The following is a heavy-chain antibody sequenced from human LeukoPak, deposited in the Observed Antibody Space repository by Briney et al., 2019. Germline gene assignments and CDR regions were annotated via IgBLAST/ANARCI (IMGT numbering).Heavy chain of an antibody. D-gene: IGHD6-13*01. CDR3: AKDMSSSWYSALFDY. V-gene: IGHV3-9*03. Sequence: PGGSLRLSRAASGFTFDDYAMHWVRQAPGKGLEWVSGISWNSGSIGYADSVKGRFTISRDNAKNSLYLQMNSLRAEDMALYYCAKDMSSSWYSALFDYWGQGTLVTVSS. CDR2: ISWNSGSI. CDR1: GFTFDDYA. J-gene: IGHJ4*02.